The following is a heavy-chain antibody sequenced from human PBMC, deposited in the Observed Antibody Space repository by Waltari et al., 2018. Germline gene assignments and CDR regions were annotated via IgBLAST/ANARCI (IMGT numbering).Heavy chain of an antibody. V-gene: IGHV4-39*07. CDR1: GGSISSSRYF. J-gene: IGHJ4*02. Sequence: QLQLQASGPGLVKPSETLSLTCTVSGGSISSSRYFLGWIRQPPGKGLEWIGSIYYSGSTYYNPSLKSRVTISVDTSKNQFSLKLSSVTAADTAVYYCARDKGWLQLPLIFDYWGQGTLVTVSS. D-gene: IGHD5-12*01. CDR3: ARDKGWLQLPLIFDY. CDR2: IYYSGST.